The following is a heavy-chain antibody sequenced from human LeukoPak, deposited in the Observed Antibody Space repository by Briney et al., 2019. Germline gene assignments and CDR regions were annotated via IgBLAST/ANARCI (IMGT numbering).Heavy chain of an antibody. J-gene: IGHJ4*02. CDR3: SRGLDSRKLGY. V-gene: IGHV4-31*03. Sequence: LQTLSLTCTVSGASFNSDDQYWNWIRQSPGKGLEWIGSIHPSGMLYNNPSLESRVTMSRDTSRNQFSLNLDSVTAADTAVYFCSRGLDSRKLGYWGQGILVTVSS. CDR1: GASFNSDDQY. CDR2: IHPSGML. D-gene: IGHD3-22*01.